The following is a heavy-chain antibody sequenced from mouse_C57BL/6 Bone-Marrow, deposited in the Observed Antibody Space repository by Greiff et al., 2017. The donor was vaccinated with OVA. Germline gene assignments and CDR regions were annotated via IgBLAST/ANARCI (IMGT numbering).Heavy chain of an antibody. D-gene: IGHD2-4*01. Sequence: QVQLQQPGAELVKPGASVKMSCKASGYTFTSYWITWVKQRPGQGLEWIGDIYPGSGSTNYNEKFKSKATLTVDTSSSTAYMQLSSLTSEDSAVYYCALYDYDALRYYFDYWGQGTTLTVSS. CDR3: ALYDYDALRYYFDY. CDR2: IYPGSGST. CDR1: GYTFTSYW. J-gene: IGHJ2*01. V-gene: IGHV1-55*01.